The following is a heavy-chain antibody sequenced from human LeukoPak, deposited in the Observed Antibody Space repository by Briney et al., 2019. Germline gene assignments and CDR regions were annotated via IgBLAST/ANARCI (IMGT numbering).Heavy chain of an antibody. CDR3: ARRPGGYCSSTSCYLTSWFDP. CDR1: GGSISSTSHY. Sequence: SETLSLTCTVSGGSISSTSHYWGWIRQPPGKGLECIGTIYYSGSTYYNPSLKSRVTISVDTSKNQFSLKLSSVTAADTAVYYCARRPGGYCSSTSCYLTSWFDPWGQGTLVTVSS. CDR2: IYYSGST. D-gene: IGHD2-2*03. J-gene: IGHJ5*02. V-gene: IGHV4-39*01.